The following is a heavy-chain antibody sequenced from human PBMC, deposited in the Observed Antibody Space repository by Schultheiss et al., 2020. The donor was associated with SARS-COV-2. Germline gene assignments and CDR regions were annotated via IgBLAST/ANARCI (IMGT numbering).Heavy chain of an antibody. CDR1: GFTFSSYA. V-gene: IGHV3-23*01. CDR3: AKDSLYSSGWYWDY. Sequence: GGSLRLSCAASGFTFSSYAMSWVRQAPGKGLEWVSAISGSGGSTYYADSVKGRFTISRDNSKNTLYLQMNSLRAEDTAVYYCAKDSLYSSGWYWDYWGQGTLVTVSS. D-gene: IGHD6-19*01. J-gene: IGHJ4*02. CDR2: ISGSGGST.